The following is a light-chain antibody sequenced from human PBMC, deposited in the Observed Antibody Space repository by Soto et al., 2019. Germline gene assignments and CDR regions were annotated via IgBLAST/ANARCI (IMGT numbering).Light chain of an antibody. Sequence: DIQMTQCPSSLSASVGDRVTITCRASQSISSYLNWYQQKPGKAPKLLIYAASSLQSGVPSRFSGSGSGTDFTLTISSLQPEDFATYYCQQSYSTPQTFGQGTKVDIK. V-gene: IGKV1-39*01. CDR3: QQSYSTPQT. J-gene: IGKJ1*01. CDR2: AAS. CDR1: QSISSY.